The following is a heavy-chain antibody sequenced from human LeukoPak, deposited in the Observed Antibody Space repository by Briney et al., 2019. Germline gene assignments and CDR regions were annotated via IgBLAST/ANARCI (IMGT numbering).Heavy chain of an antibody. J-gene: IGHJ4*02. D-gene: IGHD5-18*01. V-gene: IGHV4-34*01. CDR1: GGSFSDYY. Sequence: SETLSLTCAVYGGSFSDYYWSWIRQPPGKGLEWVGEINHSGNTIYNPSLKSRVTISVDASKNQFSLRLSSVTAADTTVYYCARGLRRYSKAFPFDYWGQGTLVTVSS. CDR3: ARGLRRYSKAFPFDY. CDR2: INHSGNT.